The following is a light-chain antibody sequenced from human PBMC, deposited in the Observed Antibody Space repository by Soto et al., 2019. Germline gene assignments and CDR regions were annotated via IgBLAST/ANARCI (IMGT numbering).Light chain of an antibody. Sequence: DLQMTQSPSTLSASVGDRVTITCRASQNVTKWLAWYQQKPGNAPRLLIYQPTTLETGVPSRFRGSGSGTEFTLTITSLQPDDFATYYCQQYFSYSLYTFGQGTKLEI. V-gene: IGKV1-5*03. CDR2: QPT. J-gene: IGKJ2*01. CDR3: QQYFSYSLYT. CDR1: QNVTKW.